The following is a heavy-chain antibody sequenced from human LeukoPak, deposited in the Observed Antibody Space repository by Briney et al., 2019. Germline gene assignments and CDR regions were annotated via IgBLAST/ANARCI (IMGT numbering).Heavy chain of an antibody. D-gene: IGHD1-7*01. Sequence: ASETLSLTCTVSGGSISSSSYYWGWIRQPPGKGLEWIGSIYYSGSTYYNPSLKSRVTISVDTSKNQFSLKLSSVTAADTAVYYCARANYDLHDAFDIWGQGTMVTVSS. CDR3: ARANYDLHDAFDI. CDR2: IYYSGST. CDR1: GGSISSSSYY. J-gene: IGHJ3*02. V-gene: IGHV4-39*07.